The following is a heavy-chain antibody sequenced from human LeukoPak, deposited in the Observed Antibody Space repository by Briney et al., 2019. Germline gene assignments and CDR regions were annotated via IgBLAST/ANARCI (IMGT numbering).Heavy chain of an antibody. J-gene: IGHJ6*03. CDR2: ISDYNGNT. CDR3: ARDRYSGSYYMDV. Sequence: ASVKVSCKASGYTFNTYGISWVRQAPGQGLEWMGWISDYNGNTRYAQNFQGRVTMTTDTSTSTAHMDLRSLRSDDTAVYYCARDRYSGSYYMDVWGKGTTVTVSS. V-gene: IGHV1-18*01. CDR1: GYTFNTYG. D-gene: IGHD1-26*01.